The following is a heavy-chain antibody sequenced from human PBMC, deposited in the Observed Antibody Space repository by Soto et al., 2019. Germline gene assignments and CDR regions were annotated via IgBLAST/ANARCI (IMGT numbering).Heavy chain of an antibody. CDR3: ARAGAARYLVS. D-gene: IGHD1-26*01. J-gene: IGHJ5*01. CDR1: GGTFSSYA. Sequence: AVKVCCKASGGTFSSYAISWVRQAPGQGLEWMGGIIPIFGTANYAQKFQGRVTITADASTNTAYMELSRLRSEDTAVYYCARAGAARYLVSRGQGLPVSVPP. V-gene: IGHV1-69*13. CDR2: IIPIFGTA.